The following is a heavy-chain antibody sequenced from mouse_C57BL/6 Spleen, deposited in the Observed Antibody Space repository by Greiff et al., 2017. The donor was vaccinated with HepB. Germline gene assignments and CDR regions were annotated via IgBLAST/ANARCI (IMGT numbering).Heavy chain of an antibody. V-gene: IGHV1-69*01. J-gene: IGHJ2*01. CDR2: IDPSDSYT. Sequence: QVQLQQPGAELVMPGASVKLSCKASGYTFTSYWMHWVKQRPGQGLEWIGEIDPSDSYTNYNQKFKGKSTLTVDKSSSTAYMQLSSLTSADSAVYCCAKGEGLAFDYWGQGTTLTVSS. CDR3: AKGEGLAFDY. D-gene: IGHD3-3*01. CDR1: GYTFTSYW.